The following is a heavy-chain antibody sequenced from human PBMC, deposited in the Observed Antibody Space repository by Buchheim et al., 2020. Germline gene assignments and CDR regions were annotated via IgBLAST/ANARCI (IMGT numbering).Heavy chain of an antibody. D-gene: IGHD2-2*02. CDR2: ISADGTKT. Sequence: EVQLVESGGGVVLPGGSLRLSCAASGFIFDDYAMHWVRQTPGKGLQWVSLISADGTKTDYADSVKGRFAISRDNTRNYLYLQMNNLRSEDAALYYCAKSDCSSDSCYTEDYWGRGTL. J-gene: IGHJ4*02. V-gene: IGHV3-43*02. CDR3: AKSDCSSDSCYTEDY. CDR1: GFIFDDYA.